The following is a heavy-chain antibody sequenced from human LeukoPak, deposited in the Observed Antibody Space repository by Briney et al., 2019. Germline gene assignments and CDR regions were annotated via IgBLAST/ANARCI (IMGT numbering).Heavy chain of an antibody. Sequence: SETLSLTCTVSGGSISSSGYYWGWIRQPPGKGLEWIGSIYYSGSTYYNPSLKSRVTISVDTSKNQFSLKLSSVTAADTAVYYCARDKSRMFDYWGQGTLVTVSS. V-gene: IGHV4-39*07. D-gene: IGHD2-8*01. CDR1: GGSISSSGYY. CDR2: IYYSGST. J-gene: IGHJ4*02. CDR3: ARDKSRMFDY.